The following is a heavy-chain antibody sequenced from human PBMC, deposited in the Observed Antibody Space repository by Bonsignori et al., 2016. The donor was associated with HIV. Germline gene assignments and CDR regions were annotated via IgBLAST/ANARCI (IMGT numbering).Heavy chain of an antibody. V-gene: IGHV4-59*01. Sequence: RQAPGKGLEWIGYIYYSGSTNYNPSLKSRVTISADASKNQFSLKLNSVTAADTAVYYCARAINSYSSNWPFDYWGQGTLVTVSS. CDR3: ARAINSYSSNWPFDY. J-gene: IGHJ4*02. CDR2: IYYSGST. D-gene: IGHD6-13*01.